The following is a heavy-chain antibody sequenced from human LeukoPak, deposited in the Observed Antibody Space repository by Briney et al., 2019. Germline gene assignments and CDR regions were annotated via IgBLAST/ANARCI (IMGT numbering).Heavy chain of an antibody. CDR1: GFTFSRNA. J-gene: IGHJ4*02. D-gene: IGHD1-1*01. V-gene: IGHV3-23*01. CDR2: ITGSGVST. Sequence: GGSLRLSCAASGFTFSRNAMTWVRQAPGKGLEWVSSITGSGVSTYYADSVKGRFTISGDNSKNTLYLQMNSLRAEDTAVYYCAKDLSYNYGGTKDYWGQGTLVTVSS. CDR3: AKDLSYNYGGTKDY.